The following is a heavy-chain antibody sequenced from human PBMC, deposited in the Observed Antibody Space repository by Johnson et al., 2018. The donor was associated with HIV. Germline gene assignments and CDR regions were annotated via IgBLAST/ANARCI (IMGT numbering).Heavy chain of an antibody. CDR1: GFTVSSNY. D-gene: IGHD5-24*01. CDR3: ARACRDGYTCDAFDI. V-gene: IGHV3-66*01. J-gene: IGHJ3*02. Sequence: VQVVESGGGLVQPGGSLRLSCAASGFTVSSNYMSWVRQAPGKGLEWVSVIYSGGSTYYADSVKGRFTISRDNSKNTLYLQMNSLRAEDTAVYYCARACRDGYTCDAFDIWGQGTMVTVSS. CDR2: IYSGGST.